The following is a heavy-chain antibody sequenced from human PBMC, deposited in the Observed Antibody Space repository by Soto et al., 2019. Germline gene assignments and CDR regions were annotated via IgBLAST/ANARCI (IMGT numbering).Heavy chain of an antibody. CDR3: ARLVAARLSDYSYYGMDV. D-gene: IGHD6-6*01. V-gene: IGHV1-18*01. CDR2: ISAYNGNT. CDR1: GYTFTSYG. J-gene: IGHJ6*02. Sequence: GASVKVSCKASGYTFTSYGISWVRQAPGQGLEWMGWISAYNGNTNYAQKLQGRVTMTTDTSTSTAYMELRSLRSDDTAVYYCARLVAARLSDYSYYGMDVWGQGTMVTLSS.